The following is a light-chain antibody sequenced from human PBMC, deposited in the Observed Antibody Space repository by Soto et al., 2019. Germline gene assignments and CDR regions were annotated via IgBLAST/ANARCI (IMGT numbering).Light chain of an antibody. CDR3: QQLNSYSWT. Sequence: DIQMTQSPSSLSASIGDRVTITCRASQSIGNHLNWYQQKPGKAPKFLIYAASNLQSGVPSRFSGSGSGTDFTLTISSLQPEDFATYYCQQLNSYSWTFGQGTKVDI. J-gene: IGKJ1*01. V-gene: IGKV1-9*01. CDR1: QSIGNH. CDR2: AAS.